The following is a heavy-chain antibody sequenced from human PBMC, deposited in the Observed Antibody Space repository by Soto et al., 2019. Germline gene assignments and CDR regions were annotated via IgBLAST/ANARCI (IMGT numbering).Heavy chain of an antibody. J-gene: IGHJ4*02. D-gene: IGHD6-6*01. CDR1: GGTISSYY. V-gene: IGHV4-59*01. Sequence: SGTLSLTCTVSGGTISSYYWSWILQPPGKGLEWIGYIYYSGSTNYNPSLKSRVTISVDTSKNQFSLKLSSVTAADTAVYYCAGSYSSSMSYFDYWGQGTLVTVSS. CDR2: IYYSGST. CDR3: AGSYSSSMSYFDY.